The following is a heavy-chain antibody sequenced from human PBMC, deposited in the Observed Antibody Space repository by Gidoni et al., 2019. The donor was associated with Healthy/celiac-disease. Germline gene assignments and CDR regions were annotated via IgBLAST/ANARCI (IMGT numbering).Heavy chain of an antibody. CDR1: GFTVSSNY. V-gene: IGHV3-66*01. Sequence: EVQLVESGGGLVQPGGSLRLSCAAPGFTVSSNYMSWVRQAPGKGLEWVSVIYSGGSTYYADSVKGRFTISRDNSKNTLYLQMNSLRAEDTAVYYCAREGLCSGGSCYSGTLGYWGQGTLVTVSS. D-gene: IGHD2-15*01. CDR3: AREGLCSGGSCYSGTLGY. CDR2: IYSGGST. J-gene: IGHJ4*02.